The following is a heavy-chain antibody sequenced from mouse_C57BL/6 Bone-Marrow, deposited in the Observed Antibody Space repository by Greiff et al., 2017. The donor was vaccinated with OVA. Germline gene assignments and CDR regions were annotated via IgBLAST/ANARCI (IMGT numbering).Heavy chain of an antibody. CDR1: GYTFTDYY. J-gene: IGHJ2*01. V-gene: IGHV1-84*01. CDR3: ARRGNVSNWVGGYYFDY. D-gene: IGHD4-1*02. Sequence: VQLQQSGPELVKPGASVKISCKASGYTFTDYYINWVKQRPGQGLEWIGWIYPGSGNTKYNEKFKGKATLTVDTSSSTTYMQLSSLTSEDAAVYFCARRGNVSNWVGGYYFDYWGQGTTVTVSS. CDR2: IYPGSGNT.